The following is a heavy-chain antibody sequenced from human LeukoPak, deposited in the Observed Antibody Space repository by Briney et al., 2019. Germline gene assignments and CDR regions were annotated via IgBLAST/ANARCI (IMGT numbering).Heavy chain of an antibody. Sequence: GGSLRLSCAASGFTFSSYAMSWVRQAPRKGLEWVSAITGSGDSTYYADSVKGWFTISRDNSKNTLYLQMHSLRAEDTAVYYCAKEGCTSTNCYRSSADYWGQGTLLTVSS. CDR1: GFTFSSYA. J-gene: IGHJ4*02. V-gene: IGHV3-23*01. D-gene: IGHD2-2*01. CDR2: ITGSGDST. CDR3: AKEGCTSTNCYRSSADY.